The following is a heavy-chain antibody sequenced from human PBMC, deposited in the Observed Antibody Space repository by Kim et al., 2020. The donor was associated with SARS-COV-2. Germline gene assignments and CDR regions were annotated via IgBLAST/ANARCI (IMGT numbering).Heavy chain of an antibody. CDR2: IYYSGST. V-gene: IGHV4-39*01. CDR3: ARQSTMVRGVISYYYYG. CDR1: GGSISSSSYY. J-gene: IGHJ6*01. D-gene: IGHD3-10*01. Sequence: SETLSLTCTVSGGSISSSSYYWGWIRQPPGKGLEWIGSIYYSGSTYYNPSLKSRVTISVDTSKNQFSLKLSSVTAADTAVYYCARQSTMVRGVISYYYYG.